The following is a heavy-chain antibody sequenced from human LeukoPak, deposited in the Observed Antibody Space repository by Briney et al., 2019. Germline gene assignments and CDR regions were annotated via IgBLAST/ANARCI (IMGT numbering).Heavy chain of an antibody. Sequence: PGRSLRLSCAASGFTFSSYAMHWVRQAPGKGLEWVAVTSYDGSNKYYADSVKGRFTVSRDNPKNTLYLQMNSLRAEDTAVYYCARSPSSYYYYYGMDVWGQGTTVTVSS. D-gene: IGHD1-26*01. CDR3: ARSPSSYYYYYGMDV. CDR2: TSYDGSNK. J-gene: IGHJ6*02. CDR1: GFTFSSYA. V-gene: IGHV3-30*04.